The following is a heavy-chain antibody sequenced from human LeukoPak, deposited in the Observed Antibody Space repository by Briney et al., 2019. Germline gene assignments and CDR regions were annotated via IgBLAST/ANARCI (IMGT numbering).Heavy chain of an antibody. D-gene: IGHD2-15*01. Sequence: PSEALSLTCTVSGGSISSYYWSWIRQPAGKGLGWIGRIYTSGSTNYNPSLKSRVTMSVDTSKNQFSLTLSSVTAADTAVYYCAREGVWGYCSGGSCSQFDPWGQGTLVTVSS. CDR2: IYTSGST. J-gene: IGHJ5*02. CDR1: GGSISSYY. V-gene: IGHV4-4*07. CDR3: AREGVWGYCSGGSCSQFDP.